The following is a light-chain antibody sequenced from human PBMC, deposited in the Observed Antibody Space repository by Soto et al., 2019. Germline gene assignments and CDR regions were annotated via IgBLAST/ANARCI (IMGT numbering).Light chain of an antibody. CDR3: EQYGSSPRT. CDR1: QSVSSNY. Sequence: EIVLTQSPGTLSLSPGERATLSCRASQSVSSNYFAWYQQKPGQAPRLLIYGVSSRPTGIPDRFSGSGSGKDFTLTISRLETEDFAVYYCEQYGSSPRTFGQGTKVDIK. CDR2: GVS. J-gene: IGKJ1*01. V-gene: IGKV3-20*01.